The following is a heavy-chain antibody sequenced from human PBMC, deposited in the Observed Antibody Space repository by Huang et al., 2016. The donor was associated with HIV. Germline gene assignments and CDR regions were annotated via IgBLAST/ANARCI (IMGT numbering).Heavy chain of an antibody. D-gene: IGHD3-22*01. V-gene: IGHV1-69*13. J-gene: IGHJ4*02. CDR3: AREYYYDNSGYYFDY. CDR1: GGTFTTYT. Sequence: QVQLVQSGAEVKKPGSSVKVSCKASGGTFTTYTITWVRQAAGEGLEWMGGIIPMFGTPNYAQKFQGRVTITADESKSTAYMELSSLRSEDTAVYYCAREYYYDNSGYYFDYWGQGTLVTVSS. CDR2: IIPMFGTP.